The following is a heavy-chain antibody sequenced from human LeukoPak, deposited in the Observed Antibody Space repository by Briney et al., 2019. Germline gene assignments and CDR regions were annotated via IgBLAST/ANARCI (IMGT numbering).Heavy chain of an antibody. V-gene: IGHV3-23*01. J-gene: IGHJ4*02. D-gene: IGHD3-22*01. CDR3: AKDGDYYDSDAYSSFFDY. Sequence: GGSLRLSCAASRFISSSYAMGWVRQAPGKGLEWVSSISGSGATSYYADSVKGRFTISRDNSKNTLSLQMNSLRAEDTAVYYCAKDGDYYDSDAYSSFFDYWGQGTLVTVSS. CDR1: RFISSSYA. CDR2: ISGSGATS.